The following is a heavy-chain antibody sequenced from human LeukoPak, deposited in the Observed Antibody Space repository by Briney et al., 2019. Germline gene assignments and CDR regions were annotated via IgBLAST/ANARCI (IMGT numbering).Heavy chain of an antibody. V-gene: IGHV3-30*18. J-gene: IGHJ4*02. Sequence: GRSLRLSCVASGITFSRHGIDWVRQAPGKGLEWVAVIADDGGVKQYADSVKGRFTVSRDNSKNTLYLQMNSLRAEDTAVYYCAKDLRGGYWGQGTLVTVSS. CDR3: AKDLRGGY. D-gene: IGHD4-23*01. CDR1: GITFSRHG. CDR2: IADDGGVK.